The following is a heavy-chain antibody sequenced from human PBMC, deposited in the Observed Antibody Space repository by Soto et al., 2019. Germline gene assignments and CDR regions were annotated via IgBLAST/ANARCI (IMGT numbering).Heavy chain of an antibody. CDR2: LNPNTGDA. Sequence: WLRLEPKQGLEWMGRLNPNTGDAEYSQEFQGRVTMTRDTSISTAYMEVTSLTSDDTAVYYCARGFREQSSSSCIDSWGQGTLVTVSS. D-gene: IGHD2-2*01. CDR3: ARGFREQSSSSCIDS. J-gene: IGHJ4*02. V-gene: IGHV1-2*06.